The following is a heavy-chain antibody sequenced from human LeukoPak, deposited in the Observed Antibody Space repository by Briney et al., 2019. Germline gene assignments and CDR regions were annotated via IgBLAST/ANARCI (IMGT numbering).Heavy chain of an antibody. D-gene: IGHD5-18*01. CDR3: ASPFRGYSYGHYYYYMDV. Sequence: SETLSLTCTVSGGSISSSSYYWGRIRQPPGKGLEWIGSIYYSGSTYYNPSLKSRVTISVDTSKNQFSLKLSSVTAADTAVYYCASPFRGYSYGHYYYYMDVWGKGTTDTVSS. V-gene: IGHV4-39*07. J-gene: IGHJ6*03. CDR2: IYYSGST. CDR1: GGSISSSSYY.